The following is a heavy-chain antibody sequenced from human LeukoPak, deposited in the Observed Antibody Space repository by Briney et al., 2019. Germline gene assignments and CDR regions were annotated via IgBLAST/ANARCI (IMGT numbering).Heavy chain of an antibody. J-gene: IGHJ3*02. V-gene: IGHV3-23*01. D-gene: IGHD6-19*01. CDR3: AKDHIRGYSSGWYEFSAFDI. CDR2: ISGSGGST. Sequence: GGSLRLSCAASGFTFSSYAMSWVRQASGKGLEWVSAISGSGGSTYYADSVKGRFTISRDNSKNTLYLQMNSLRAEDTAVYYCAKDHIRGYSSGWYEFSAFDIWGQGTMVTVSS. CDR1: GFTFSSYA.